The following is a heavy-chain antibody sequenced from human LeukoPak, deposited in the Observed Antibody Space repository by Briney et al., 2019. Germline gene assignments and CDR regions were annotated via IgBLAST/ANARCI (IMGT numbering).Heavy chain of an antibody. CDR2: INSDGSST. Sequence: GGSLTLTCAASGFTFSSYWIHWVRQAPGEGLVWVSRINSDGSSTSYADSVKGRFTISRDNAKNTLYLQMNSLRAEDTAVYYCARDFTVTRYYYYYLDPRGQGTTVTVSS. CDR1: GFTFSSYW. J-gene: IGHJ6*03. D-gene: IGHD4-11*01. CDR3: ARDFTVTRYYYYYLDP. V-gene: IGHV3-74*01.